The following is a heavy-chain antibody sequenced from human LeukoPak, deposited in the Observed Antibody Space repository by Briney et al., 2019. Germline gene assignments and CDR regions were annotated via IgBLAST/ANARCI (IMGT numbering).Heavy chain of an antibody. CDR1: GDSITSYY. CDR3: ARWGVQSAALDY. CDR2: IYVTGST. J-gene: IGHJ4*02. D-gene: IGHD3-10*01. V-gene: IGHV4-4*07. Sequence: SETLSLTCTVSGDSITSYYWSWIRQPAGKGLERIGRIYVTGSTKYNPSLKSRVTMSGDTSKNQFSLRMSSVTAADTAIYYCARWGVQSAALDYWGQGMLVTVSS.